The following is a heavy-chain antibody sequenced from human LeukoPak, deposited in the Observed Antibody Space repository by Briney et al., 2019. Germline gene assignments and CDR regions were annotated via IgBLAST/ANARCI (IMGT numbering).Heavy chain of an antibody. CDR1: GGSISSYY. Sequence: SETLSLTCTVSGGSISSYYWSWIRQPAGKGLEWIGRIYTSGSTNYNPSLKSRVTISVDTSKNQFSLKLSSVTAADTAVYYCARSTVYYDSSGYRPWGQGTLVTVSS. CDR3: ARSTVYYDSSGYRP. D-gene: IGHD3-22*01. V-gene: IGHV4-4*07. CDR2: IYTSGST. J-gene: IGHJ5*02.